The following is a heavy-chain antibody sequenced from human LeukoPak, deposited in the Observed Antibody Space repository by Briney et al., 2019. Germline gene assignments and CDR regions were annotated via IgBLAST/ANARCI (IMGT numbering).Heavy chain of an antibody. D-gene: IGHD2-2*01. Sequence: ALRLSCAASGFTFDDYAMHWVRQAPGKGLEWVSGISWNSGSIGYSDSVKRRFTISRDNAKNSLYLQMNSLRAEDTAVYYCAREPSSRDCSSTSCYEMLDYWGQGTLVTVSS. CDR1: GFTFDDYA. CDR3: AREPSSRDCSSTSCYEMLDY. J-gene: IGHJ4*02. V-gene: IGHV3-9*01. CDR2: ISWNSGSI.